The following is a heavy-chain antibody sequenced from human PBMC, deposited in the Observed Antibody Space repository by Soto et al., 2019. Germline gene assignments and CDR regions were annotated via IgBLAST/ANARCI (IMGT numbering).Heavy chain of an antibody. D-gene: IGHD2-21*01. CDR1: GFTFSDYY. V-gene: IGHV3-11*01. CDR2: ISTSGSTT. CDR3: ARDQRTPPVLRGAIDH. Sequence: QVQLVEYGGGLVKPGGSLRLSCAASGFTFSDYYLSWFRQAPGKGLVWLAYISTSGSTTNYADSVKGRFTISRDNAKNSLYLQMDSLRAEHTAVYYCARDQRTPPVLRGAIDHWGQGTLVTVSS. J-gene: IGHJ4*02.